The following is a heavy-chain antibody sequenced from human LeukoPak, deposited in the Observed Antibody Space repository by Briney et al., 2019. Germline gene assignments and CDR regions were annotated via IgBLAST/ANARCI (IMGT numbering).Heavy chain of an antibody. CDR2: ISSSSSYT. CDR3: ARLPHFDWLLSPDY. V-gene: IGHV3-11*03. D-gene: IGHD3-9*01. Sequence: GGSLRLSCAASGFTFSDYYMSWLRQAPGKGLEWVSYISSSSSYTNYADSVKGRFTISRNNAKNSLYLQMNSLRAEDTAVYYCARLPHFDWLLSPDYWGQGTLVTVSS. J-gene: IGHJ4*02. CDR1: GFTFSDYY.